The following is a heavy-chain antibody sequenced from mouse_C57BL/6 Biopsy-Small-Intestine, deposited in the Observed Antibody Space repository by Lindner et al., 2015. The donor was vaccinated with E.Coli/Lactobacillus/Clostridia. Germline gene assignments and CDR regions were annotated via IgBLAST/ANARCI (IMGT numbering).Heavy chain of an antibody. Sequence: VQLQESGPELVKPGASVKISCKASGYAFSSSWMSWMNQRPGKGLEWIGRIYPGDGDINYNGKFKGKATLTADASSSTAYMQLSSLTSEDSAVYFCARGTRLDYWGHGTTLTVSS. CDR2: IYPGDGDI. CDR3: ARGTRLDY. CDR1: GYAFSSSW. V-gene: IGHV1-82*01. J-gene: IGHJ2*01. D-gene: IGHD3-3*01.